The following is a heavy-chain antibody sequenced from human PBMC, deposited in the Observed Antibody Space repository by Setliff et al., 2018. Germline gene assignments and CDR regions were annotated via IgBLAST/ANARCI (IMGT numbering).Heavy chain of an antibody. V-gene: IGHV4-59*01. CDR2: IHYSGST. D-gene: IGHD5-12*01. CDR1: GASITDSY. J-gene: IGHJ4*02. CDR3: ARAKDGYDFDYFDY. Sequence: SETLSLTCSVSGASITDSYWNWIRQPPGKGLEWVGYIHYSGSTSYNPSLKSRVTMSVDISKSQFSLKLTSVTPADTAVYYCARAKDGYDFDYFDYWGQGTPVTVSS.